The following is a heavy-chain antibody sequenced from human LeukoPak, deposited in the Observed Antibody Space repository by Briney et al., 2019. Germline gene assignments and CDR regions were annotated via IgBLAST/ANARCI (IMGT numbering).Heavy chain of an antibody. Sequence: KPGGSLRLSCAASGFTFSSYSMNWVRQAPGKGLEWVSSISSSSSYIYYADSVKGRFTISRDNAKNSLYLQMNSLRAEDTAVYYCARIRSTITPDAFDIWGQGTMVTVSS. V-gene: IGHV3-21*01. D-gene: IGHD1-26*01. CDR3: ARIRSTITPDAFDI. CDR1: GFTFSSYS. CDR2: ISSSSSYI. J-gene: IGHJ3*02.